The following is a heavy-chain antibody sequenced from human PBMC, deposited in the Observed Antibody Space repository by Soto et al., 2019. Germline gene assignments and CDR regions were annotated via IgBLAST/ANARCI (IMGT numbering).Heavy chain of an antibody. CDR1: GYTFTSYD. Sequence: QVQLVQSGAEVKKPGASVKVSCKASGYTFTSYDINWVRQATGQGLEYLGWMNPNSGNTGYVQKFQGRVTMTWGSAITTAYMELSSLRSEDTGVYFCARGVKYGAYSRWFDPWGQGTLVTVSS. D-gene: IGHD4-17*01. V-gene: IGHV1-8*01. CDR2: MNPNSGNT. CDR3: ARGVKYGAYSRWFDP. J-gene: IGHJ5*02.